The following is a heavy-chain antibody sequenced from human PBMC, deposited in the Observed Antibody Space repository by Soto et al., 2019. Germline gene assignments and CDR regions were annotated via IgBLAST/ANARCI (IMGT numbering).Heavy chain of an antibody. V-gene: IGHV1-18*01. CDR2: ISAYNGNT. CDR1: GYTFTSYG. Sequence: ASVKVSCKASGYTFTSYGISWVRQAPGQGLEWMGWISAYNGNTNYAQKLQGRVTMTTDTSTSTAYMELRSLRSDDTAVYYCARVGAYYDNLTGFPYDAFDIWSQGTMVTVSS. J-gene: IGHJ3*02. D-gene: IGHD3-9*01. CDR3: ARVGAYYDNLTGFPYDAFDI.